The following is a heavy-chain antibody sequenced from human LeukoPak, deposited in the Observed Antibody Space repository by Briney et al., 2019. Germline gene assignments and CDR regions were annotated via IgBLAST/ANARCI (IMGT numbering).Heavy chain of an antibody. CDR3: ATGGALRAYCAH. CDR2: MKEDGSEK. CDR1: GFTFSDSS. V-gene: IGHV3-7*01. D-gene: IGHD2-21*01. Sequence: GGSLRLSCVVSGFTFSDSSMSWVRQAPGKGLEWLAKMKEDGSEKYYVDSVKGRFTISRDNARNSLYLQMNSLTAEDTAVYYCATGGALRAYCAHWGQGTLVTVSS. J-gene: IGHJ4*02.